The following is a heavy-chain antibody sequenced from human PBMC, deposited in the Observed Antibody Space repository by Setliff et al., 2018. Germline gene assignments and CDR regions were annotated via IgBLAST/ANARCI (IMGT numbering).Heavy chain of an antibody. CDR1: NFSISSGYY. J-gene: IGHJ2*01. D-gene: IGHD4-17*01. CDR3: ARHRRPDYGDFISWYFDL. CDR2: IYYGGGT. Sequence: SETLSLTCDVSNFSISSGYYWGWVRQPPGKGLGWIATIYYGGGTYYNPSLKSRVTISLDMSKNQFSLRLNSLTAADTAVYFCARHRRPDYGDFISWYFDLWGRGTLVTVSS. V-gene: IGHV4-38-2*01.